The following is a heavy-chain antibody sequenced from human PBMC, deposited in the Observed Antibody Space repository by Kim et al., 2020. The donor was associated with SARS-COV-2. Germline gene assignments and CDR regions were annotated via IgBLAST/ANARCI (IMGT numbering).Heavy chain of an antibody. CDR3: TKSSPGDYYGMDV. CDR2: IRSKPNNYAT. CDR1: TFTFSGSA. Sequence: GGSLRLSCAASTFTFSGSAVHWVRQASGKGLEWVGRIRSKPNNYATAYAASVEGRFTFSRDDSKNTAYLQMNSLRTEDTAVYYCTKSSPGDYYGMDVWGQGTTVTVSS. D-gene: IGHD3-16*01. J-gene: IGHJ6*02. V-gene: IGHV3-73*01.